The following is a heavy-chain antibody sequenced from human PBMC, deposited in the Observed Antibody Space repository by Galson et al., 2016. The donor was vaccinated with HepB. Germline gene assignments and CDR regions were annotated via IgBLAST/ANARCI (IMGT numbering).Heavy chain of an antibody. D-gene: IGHD3-22*01. V-gene: IGHV2-5*02. CDR2: IYWDDGL. J-gene: IGHJ5*02. CDR3: AGNGIVVISSDSWGS. Sequence: PALVKPTQTLTLTCTFSGFSLSTPGVGVGWFRQPPGKAPEWLALIYWDDGLRYSPSLKSRLTVTKDTSKNQVVLTMTNMDPLDTGTYSCAGNGIVVISSDSWGSWGQGTVVTVSS. CDR1: GFSLSTPGVG.